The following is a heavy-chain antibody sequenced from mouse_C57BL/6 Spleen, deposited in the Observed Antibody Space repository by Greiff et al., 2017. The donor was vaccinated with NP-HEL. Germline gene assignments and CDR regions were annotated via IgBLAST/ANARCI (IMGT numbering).Heavy chain of an antibody. CDR1: GYTFTSYW. CDR3: ARSAFTTGRYYAMDY. J-gene: IGHJ4*01. V-gene: IGHV1-64*01. D-gene: IGHD2-12*01. Sequence: QVQLQQPGAELVKPGASVKLSCKASGYTFTSYWMHWVKQRPGQGLEWIGMIHPNSGSTNYNEKFKSKATLTVDKSSSTAYMQLSSLTSEDSAVYYCARSAFTTGRYYAMDYWGQGTSVTVSS. CDR2: IHPNSGST.